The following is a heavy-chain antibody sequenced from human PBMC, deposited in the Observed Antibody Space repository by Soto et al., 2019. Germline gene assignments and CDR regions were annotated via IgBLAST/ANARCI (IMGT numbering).Heavy chain of an antibody. J-gene: IGHJ4*02. CDR1: GGSISGSPSY. Sequence: QLQLQESGPGLVKPSETLSLTCTVSGGSISGSPSYWGWIRQPPGKGLEWIGSVYYIGNTYYSPYLKTRVTISVDTSKNHFSLKLTSVTAADTALYYCAGQIYSSAGYYFYYWGQGTLVTVSS. D-gene: IGHD6-25*01. CDR3: AGQIYSSAGYYFYY. V-gene: IGHV4-39*02. CDR2: VYYIGNT.